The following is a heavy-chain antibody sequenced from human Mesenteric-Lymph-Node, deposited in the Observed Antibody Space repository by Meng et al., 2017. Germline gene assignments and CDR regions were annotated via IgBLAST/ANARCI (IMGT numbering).Heavy chain of an antibody. CDR3: ARQSSGWSDY. CDR2: IWYDGSNK. V-gene: IGHV3-33*01. D-gene: IGHD6-19*01. CDR1: GFTFSSYG. J-gene: IGHJ4*02. Sequence: GESLKISCAASGFTFSSYGMHWVRQAPGKGLEWVAVIWYDGSNKYYADSVKGRFTISRDNSKNTLYLQINSLRADDTAVYYCARQSSGWSDYWGQGTLVTVSS.